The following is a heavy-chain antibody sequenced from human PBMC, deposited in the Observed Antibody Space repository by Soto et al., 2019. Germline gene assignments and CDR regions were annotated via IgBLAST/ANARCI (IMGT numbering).Heavy chain of an antibody. V-gene: IGHV4-39*07. Sequence: SETLSLTCTVSGGSISSSSYCWGWIRQPPGKGLEWIGSIYYSGSTYYSSSLKSRVTISVDTSKNQFSLKLSSVTAADTAVYYCAAQLGGRWFDPWGQVTVVTSPQ. CDR2: IYYSGST. CDR1: GGSISSSSYC. D-gene: IGHD1-1*01. CDR3: AAQLGGRWFDP. J-gene: IGHJ5*02.